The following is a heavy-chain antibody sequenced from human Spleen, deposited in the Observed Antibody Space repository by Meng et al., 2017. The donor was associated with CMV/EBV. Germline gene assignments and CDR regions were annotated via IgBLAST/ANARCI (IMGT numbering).Heavy chain of an antibody. CDR2: ISAYNGNT. V-gene: IGHV1-18*04. J-gene: IGHJ4*02. Sequence: ASVKVSCKASGYTFTSYGISWVRQAPGQGLEWMGWISAYNGNTNYAQKLQGRVTMTTDTSTSTAYMELRSLRSDDTAVYYCARVGATVVTRISNFDYWGQGTLVTVSS. CDR3: ARVGATVVTRISNFDY. CDR1: GYTFTSYG. D-gene: IGHD4-23*01.